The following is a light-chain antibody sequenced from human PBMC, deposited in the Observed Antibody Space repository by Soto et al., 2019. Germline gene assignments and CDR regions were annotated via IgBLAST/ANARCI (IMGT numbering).Light chain of an antibody. V-gene: IGLV2-14*01. CDR2: DVN. CDR3: SSYTSGSTLVV. Sequence: QSALTQPASVSGSPGQSITISCTGSSRDVGAYHYVSWYQQVPGKAPKLIIYDVNNRPSGVSSRFSGSKSGNTASLTVSGLQAEDEADYHCSSYTSGSTLVVFGGGTKVTVL. J-gene: IGLJ2*01. CDR1: SRDVGAYHY.